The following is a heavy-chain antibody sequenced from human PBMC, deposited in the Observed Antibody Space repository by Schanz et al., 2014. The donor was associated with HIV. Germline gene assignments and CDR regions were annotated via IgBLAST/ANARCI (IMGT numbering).Heavy chain of an antibody. J-gene: IGHJ6*02. D-gene: IGHD4-17*01. CDR2: IIPIYGAA. V-gene: IGHV1-69*01. CDR1: GGTFSIYT. CDR3: ARGDLSGDYEGEVDYYYLMHV. Sequence: QVQLVQSGAEVKKTGSSVKVSCKASGGTFSIYTISWVRQAPGQGLEWVGGIIPIYGAAHYAQKLQGRVSINADDATNTAYLELSRLSSDDTAVYYCARGDLSGDYEGEVDYYYLMHVWGQGTTVSVSS.